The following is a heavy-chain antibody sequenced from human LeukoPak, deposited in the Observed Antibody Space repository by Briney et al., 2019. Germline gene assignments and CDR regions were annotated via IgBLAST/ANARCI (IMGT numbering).Heavy chain of an antibody. CDR2: ISGSGGST. Sequence: PGGSLRLSCAASGFTFSSYAMSWVRQAPGKGLEWVSAISGSGGSTYYADSVKGRFTISRDNSKNTLYLQMNSLRAEDTAVYYCARSSRSSSWPYYYYYYGMDVWGQGTTVTVSS. J-gene: IGHJ6*02. CDR1: GFTFSSYA. V-gene: IGHV3-23*01. D-gene: IGHD6-13*01. CDR3: ARSSRSSSWPYYYYYYGMDV.